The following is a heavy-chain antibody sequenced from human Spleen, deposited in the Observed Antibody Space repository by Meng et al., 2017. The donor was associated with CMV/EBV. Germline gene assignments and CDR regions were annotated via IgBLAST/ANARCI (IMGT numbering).Heavy chain of an antibody. CDR2: INQDGSQK. CDR3: ARVAAAGRGMDV. CDR1: GFTFSDHY. D-gene: IGHD6-13*01. Sequence: GESLKISCAASGFTFSDHYMDWVRQAPGKGLEWVANINQDGSQKNYVDSVKGRFTISRDNAKNSLFLQMNSLRAEDTAVYYCARVAAAGRGMDVWGQGTTVTVSS. V-gene: IGHV3-7*04. J-gene: IGHJ6*02.